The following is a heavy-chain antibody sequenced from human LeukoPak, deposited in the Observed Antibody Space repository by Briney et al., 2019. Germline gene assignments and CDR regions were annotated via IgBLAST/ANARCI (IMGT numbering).Heavy chain of an antibody. CDR2: INPSGGST. V-gene: IGHV1-46*01. CDR3: ARARSRGQLVAPSGWFDP. Sequence: GASVKVSCKASGYTFTSYYMHWVRQAPGQGLEWMGIINPSGGSTSYAQKFQGRVTMTRDTSTSTVYMELSSLRSEDTAVYYCARARSRGQLVAPSGWFDPWGQGTLVTVSS. J-gene: IGHJ5*02. CDR1: GYTFTSYY. D-gene: IGHD6-6*01.